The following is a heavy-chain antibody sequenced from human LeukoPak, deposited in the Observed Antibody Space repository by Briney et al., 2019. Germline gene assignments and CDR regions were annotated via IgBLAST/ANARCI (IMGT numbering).Heavy chain of an antibody. D-gene: IGHD6-13*01. V-gene: IGHV1-46*01. J-gene: IGHJ6*02. Sequence: ASVKVSFKASGYTFTSYYMHWVRQAPGQGLEWMGIINPSGGSTSYAQKFQGRVTMTRDTSTSTVYMELSSLRSEDTAVYYCARGTSAAGTRAHQSMDVWGQGTTVTVSS. CDR3: ARGTSAAGTRAHQSMDV. CDR2: INPSGGST. CDR1: GYTFTSYY.